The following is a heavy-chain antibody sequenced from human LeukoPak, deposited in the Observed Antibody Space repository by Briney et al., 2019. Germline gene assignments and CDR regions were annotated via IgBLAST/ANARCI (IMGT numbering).Heavy chain of an antibody. CDR1: GGSISSGGYY. Sequence: SETLSLTCTVSGGSISSGGYYWSWIRQHLGKGLEWIGYIYYSGSTYYNPSLKSRVTISVDTSKNQFSLKLSSVTAADTAVYYCARGRFGGNSDYWGQGTLVTVSS. CDR2: IYYSGST. J-gene: IGHJ4*02. D-gene: IGHD4-23*01. CDR3: ARGRFGGNSDY. V-gene: IGHV4-31*03.